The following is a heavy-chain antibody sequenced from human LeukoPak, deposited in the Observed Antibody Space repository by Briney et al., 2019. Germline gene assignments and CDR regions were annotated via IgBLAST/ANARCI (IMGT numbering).Heavy chain of an antibody. CDR3: ARWSGTGTRGYNWFDP. D-gene: IGHD1-1*01. CDR1: GFTFSSYS. CDR2: ISRSNSYI. V-gene: IGHV3-21*01. Sequence: GGSLRLSCAASGFTFSSYSMNWVRQAPGKGLEWVSSISRSNSYIYYADSVKGRFTISRDNAKNSLYLQMNSLRAEDTAVYYCARWSGTGTRGYNWFDPWGQGTLVTVSS. J-gene: IGHJ5*02.